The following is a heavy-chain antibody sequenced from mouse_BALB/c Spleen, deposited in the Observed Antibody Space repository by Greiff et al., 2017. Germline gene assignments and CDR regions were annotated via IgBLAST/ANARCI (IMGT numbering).Heavy chain of an antibody. D-gene: IGHD1-1*01. Sequence: VQLKESGPGLVKPSQSLSLTCSVTGYSITSGYYWNWIRQFPGNKLEWMGYISYDGSNNYNPSLKNRISITRDTSKNQFFLKLNSVTTEDTATYYCARDRDYGTLDYWGQGTTLTVSS. CDR3: ARDRDYGTLDY. CDR2: ISYDGSN. V-gene: IGHV3-6*02. CDR1: GYSITSGYY. J-gene: IGHJ2*01.